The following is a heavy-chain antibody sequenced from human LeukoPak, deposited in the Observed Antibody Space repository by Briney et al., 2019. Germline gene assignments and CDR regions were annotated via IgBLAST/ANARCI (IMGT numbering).Heavy chain of an antibody. Sequence: ASVQVPSKAFAYTFTPYGVSWWRQAPGQGLELMGWISAYNGNSYYAQKLQGRVTMTTDTSTSTAYMELRSLRSDGTAVYYCVREEQQLVTIYFDYWGQGTLVTVSS. J-gene: IGHJ4*02. V-gene: IGHV1-18*01. CDR3: VREEQQLVTIYFDY. CDR1: AYTFTPYG. CDR2: ISAYNGNS. D-gene: IGHD6-13*01.